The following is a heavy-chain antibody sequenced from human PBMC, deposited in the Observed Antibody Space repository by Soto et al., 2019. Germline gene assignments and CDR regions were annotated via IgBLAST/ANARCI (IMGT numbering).Heavy chain of an antibody. Sequence: QVQLVESGGGVVQPGRSLRLSCAASGFTLSSYTMYWVRQAPDKGLECVATTSSDGSDKYYADSVKGRFTISRDNSKNTLFLQMNSLRAEDTAVYYCARERSLAVAAPGSWGQGALVTVST. CDR3: ARERSLAVAAPGS. CDR1: GFTLSSYT. J-gene: IGHJ4*02. V-gene: IGHV3-30-3*01. D-gene: IGHD6-19*01. CDR2: TSSDGSDK.